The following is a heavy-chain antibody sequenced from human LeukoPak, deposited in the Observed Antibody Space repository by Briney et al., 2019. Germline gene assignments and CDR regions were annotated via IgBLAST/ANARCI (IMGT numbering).Heavy chain of an antibody. CDR3: AKGAYYDSSGYQISGYYFDY. CDR2: IWYDGSNK. V-gene: IGHV3-33*06. J-gene: IGHJ4*02. D-gene: IGHD3-22*01. CDR1: GFTFSSYG. Sequence: GGSLRPSCAASGFTFSSYGMHWVRQAPGKGLEWVAVIWYDGSNKYYADSVKGRFTISRDNSKNTLYLQMNSLRAEDTAVYYCAKGAYYDSSGYQISGYYFDYWGQGTLVTVSS.